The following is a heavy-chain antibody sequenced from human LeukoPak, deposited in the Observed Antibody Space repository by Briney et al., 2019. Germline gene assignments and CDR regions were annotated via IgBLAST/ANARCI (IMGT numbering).Heavy chain of an antibody. CDR3: ARGYYDSSGYWVH. D-gene: IGHD3-22*01. Sequence: ASVKVSCKASGYTFTGYYMHWVRQAPGQGLEWMGWINPNSGGTNYAQKFQGRVTMTRDTSISTAYMELRSLRSDDTAVYYCARGYYDSSGYWVHWGQGTLVSVSS. CDR1: GYTFTGYY. J-gene: IGHJ4*02. CDR2: INPNSGGT. V-gene: IGHV1-2*02.